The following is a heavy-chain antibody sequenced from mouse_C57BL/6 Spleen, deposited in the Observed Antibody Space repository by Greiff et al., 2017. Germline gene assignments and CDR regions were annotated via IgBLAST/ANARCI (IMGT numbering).Heavy chain of an antibody. D-gene: IGHD2-4*01. Sequence: VQLQQPGTELVKPGASVKLSCKASGYTFTSYWMHWVKQRPGQGLEWIGNINPSNGGTNYNEKFKSKATLTVDKSSSTAYMQLSSLTSEDSAVYYCARMARSTMITYYFDYWGQGTTLTVSS. CDR2: INPSNGGT. CDR3: ARMARSTMITYYFDY. CDR1: GYTFTSYW. V-gene: IGHV1-53*01. J-gene: IGHJ2*01.